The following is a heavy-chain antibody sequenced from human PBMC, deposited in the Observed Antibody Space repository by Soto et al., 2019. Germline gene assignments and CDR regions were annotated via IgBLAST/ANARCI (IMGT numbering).Heavy chain of an antibody. D-gene: IGHD3-10*01. V-gene: IGHV3-74*01. Sequence: GGSLRLSCAASGFTFSDYWMHWVRQAPGKGLVWVSRINSNGRTISYADSVKGRFTISRDNSKNTLYLQMNSLRAEDTAVYYCALYMVRGVNDAFDIWGQGTMVTVSS. J-gene: IGHJ3*02. CDR3: ALYMVRGVNDAFDI. CDR2: INSNGRTI. CDR1: GFTFSDYW.